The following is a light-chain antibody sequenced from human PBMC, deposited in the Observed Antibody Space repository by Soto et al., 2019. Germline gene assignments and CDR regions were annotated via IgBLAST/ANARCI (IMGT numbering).Light chain of an antibody. CDR2: KND. Sequence: QSALAQPPSASGAPGQRVTISCSGGSSNIGSNTVNWYQHLPGTAPKLLIYKNDQRPSGVPDRFSGSKSGTSASLAISGLQSEDEADYYCAVWDDSLNGYVFGTGTKVTVL. CDR1: SSNIGSNT. J-gene: IGLJ1*01. V-gene: IGLV1-44*01. CDR3: AVWDDSLNGYV.